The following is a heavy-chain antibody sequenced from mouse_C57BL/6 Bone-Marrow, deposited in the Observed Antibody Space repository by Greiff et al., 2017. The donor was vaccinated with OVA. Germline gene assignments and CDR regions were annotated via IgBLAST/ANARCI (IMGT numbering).Heavy chain of an antibody. CDR1: GYTFTSYW. Sequence: QVQLQQPGTELVKPGASVKLSCKASGYTFTSYWMHWVKQRPGQGLEWIGNINPSNGGTNYNEKFKSKATLTVDKSSSTAYMQLSSLTSEDSAVSYCAIEYGDYRNYYAMDYWGQGTSVTVSS. V-gene: IGHV1-53*01. CDR3: AIEYGDYRNYYAMDY. D-gene: IGHD2-13*01. CDR2: INPSNGGT. J-gene: IGHJ4*01.